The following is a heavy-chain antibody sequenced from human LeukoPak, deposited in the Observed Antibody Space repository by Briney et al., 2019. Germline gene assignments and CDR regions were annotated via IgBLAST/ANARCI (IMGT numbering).Heavy chain of an antibody. V-gene: IGHV4-39*07. Sequence: TSETLSLTCTVSGGSISSSSYYWGWIRQPPGKGLEWIGSIYYSGSTYYNPSLKSRVTISVDTSKNQFSLKLSSVTAADTAVYYCARDKMATGAFDIWGQGTMVTVSS. CDR3: ARDKMATGAFDI. J-gene: IGHJ3*02. CDR2: IYYSGST. CDR1: GGSISSSSYY. D-gene: IGHD5-24*01.